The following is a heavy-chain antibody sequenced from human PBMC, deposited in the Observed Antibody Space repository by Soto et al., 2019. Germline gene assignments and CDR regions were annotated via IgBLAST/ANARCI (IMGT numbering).Heavy chain of an antibody. CDR1: GYTLTELS. D-gene: IGHD2-21*02. V-gene: IGHV1-24*01. Sequence: QVQLVQSGAEVKKPGASVKVSCKVSGYTLTELSMHWVRQAPGKGLEWMGGFDPEDGETIYAQKFQGRVTMNEDTSTDTAYMELSSLRSEDTAVYYCATGQAYCGGDCYSFDSWGQGTLVAVSS. CDR2: FDPEDGET. J-gene: IGHJ4*02. CDR3: ATGQAYCGGDCYSFDS.